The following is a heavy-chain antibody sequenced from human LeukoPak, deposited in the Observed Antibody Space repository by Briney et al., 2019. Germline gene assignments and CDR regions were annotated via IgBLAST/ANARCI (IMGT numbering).Heavy chain of an antibody. J-gene: IGHJ4*02. CDR3: AKDGGLVWFGANSDFDY. CDR2: ISGSGSST. V-gene: IGHV3-23*01. D-gene: IGHD3-10*01. CDR1: GFTFSSYA. Sequence: PGRSLRLSCAASGFTFSSYAMSWVRQAPGKGLQWVSAISGSGSSTYYADSVKGRFTISRDNSKNTLYLQMNSLRAEDTAVYYCAKDGGLVWFGANSDFDYWGQGTLVTVSS.